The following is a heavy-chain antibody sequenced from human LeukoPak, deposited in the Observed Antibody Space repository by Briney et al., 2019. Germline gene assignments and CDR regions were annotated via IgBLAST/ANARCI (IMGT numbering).Heavy chain of an antibody. J-gene: IGHJ5*02. CDR1: GFTFSSYW. V-gene: IGHV3-74*01. CDR3: ASLHGTDYYNWFDP. CDR2: INSDGSST. D-gene: IGHD4-11*01. Sequence: GGSLRLSCAASGFTFSSYWMHWVRQAPGKGLVWVSRINSDGSSTSYADSVKGRFTISRDNAKNTLYLQMNSLRAEDTAVYYCASLHGTDYYNWFDPWGQGTLVTVSS.